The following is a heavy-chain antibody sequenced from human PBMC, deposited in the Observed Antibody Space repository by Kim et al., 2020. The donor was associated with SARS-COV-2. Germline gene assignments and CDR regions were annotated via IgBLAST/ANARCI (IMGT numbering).Heavy chain of an antibody. CDR2: IIPIFGTA. D-gene: IGHD2-2*01. J-gene: IGHJ6*02. CDR1: GGTFSSYA. CDR3: ARGSDRYCSSTSCYDYYYYGMDV. V-gene: IGHV1-69*13. Sequence: SVKVSCKASGGTFSSYAISWVRQAPGQGLEWMGGIIPIFGTANYAQKFQGRVTITADESTSTAYMELSSLRSEDTAVYYCARGSDRYCSSTSCYDYYYYGMDVWGQGTTVTVSS.